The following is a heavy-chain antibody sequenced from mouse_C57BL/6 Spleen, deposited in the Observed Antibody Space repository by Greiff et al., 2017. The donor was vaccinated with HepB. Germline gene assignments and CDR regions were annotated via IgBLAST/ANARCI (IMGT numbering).Heavy chain of an antibody. D-gene: IGHD1-1*02. CDR2: IDPSDSYT. V-gene: IGHV1-50*01. CDR1: GYTFTSYW. Sequence: QVQLQQPGAELVKPGASVKLSCKASGYTFTSYWMQWVKQRPGQGLEWIGEIDPSDSYTNYNQKFKGKATLTVDTSSSTAYMQLSSLTSEDSAVYYCARRRGSELRGYFDYWGQGTTLTVSS. J-gene: IGHJ2*01. CDR3: ARRRGSELRGYFDY.